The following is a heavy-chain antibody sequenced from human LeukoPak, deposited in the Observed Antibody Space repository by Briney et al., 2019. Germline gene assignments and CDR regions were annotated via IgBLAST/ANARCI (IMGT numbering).Heavy chain of an antibody. CDR1: GFTFSDYT. Sequence: GGSLRLSCAASGFTFSDYTMNWVRQAPGKGLEWVSSISSGGTYKYYADSVKGRFTISRDNAQNSLYLQMNSLRAEDSAVYYCARDDRGYAFDIWGQGTMVTVSS. CDR3: ARDDRGYAFDI. V-gene: IGHV3-21*01. J-gene: IGHJ3*02. CDR2: ISSGGTYK. D-gene: IGHD3-10*01.